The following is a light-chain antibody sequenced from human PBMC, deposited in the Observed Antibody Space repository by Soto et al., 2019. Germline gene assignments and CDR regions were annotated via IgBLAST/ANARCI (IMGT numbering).Light chain of an antibody. Sequence: QSALTQPASVSGSPGQSITISCTGTSSDVGSYNLVSWYQQHPGKAPKLMIYEGNKRPSGVFNRFSGSKSGNTASLTISGLQAEDEADYYCCSYAGSSTYVFGTGTQLTVL. CDR3: CSYAGSSTYV. J-gene: IGLJ1*01. V-gene: IGLV2-23*01. CDR2: EGN. CDR1: SSDVGSYNL.